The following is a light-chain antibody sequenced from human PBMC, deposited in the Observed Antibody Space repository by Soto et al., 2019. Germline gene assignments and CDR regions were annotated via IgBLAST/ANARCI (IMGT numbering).Light chain of an antibody. CDR2: GAS. J-gene: IGKJ1*01. CDR3: QQYGSSPPLT. V-gene: IGKV3-20*01. Sequence: EIVLTQSPGTLSLSPGERATLSCRASQSVSSSYLAWYQQKPGQAPRLLIYGASSRATGIPDRFSGSGSGTDFTLTISRLEPEDFAVYYCQQYGSSPPLTFGQATKVEIK. CDR1: QSVSSSY.